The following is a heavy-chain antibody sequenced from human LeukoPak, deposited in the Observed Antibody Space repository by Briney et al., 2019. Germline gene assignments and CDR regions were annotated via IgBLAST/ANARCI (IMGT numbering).Heavy chain of an antibody. J-gene: IGHJ4*02. Sequence: GGSLRLSCAASGFTFSSYAMHWVRQAPGKGLEWVAVISYDGSNKYYADSVKGRFTISRDNSKNTLYLQMNSLRAEDTAVYYCARDGLGFDYRGQGTLVTVSS. D-gene: IGHD3/OR15-3a*01. V-gene: IGHV3-30-3*01. CDR2: ISYDGSNK. CDR1: GFTFSSYA. CDR3: ARDGLGFDY.